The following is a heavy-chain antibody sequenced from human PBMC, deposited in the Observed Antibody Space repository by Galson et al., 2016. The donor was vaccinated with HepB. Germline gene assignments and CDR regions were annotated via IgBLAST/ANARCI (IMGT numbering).Heavy chain of an antibody. D-gene: IGHD3-10*01. V-gene: IGHV5-51*01. J-gene: IGHJ3*01. CDR3: AGIGDITMVRVATGAFDV. Sequence: QSGAEVKKPGESLKISCKASEYSFTNFWIGWVRQMPGKGLEWMGILDPADSNATYSPSFQGQVTFSADRSVTTAYLRWSSLKSSTTAMYYGAGIGDITMVRVATGAFDVWSQGTMVTVSS. CDR1: EYSFTNFW. CDR2: LDPADSNA.